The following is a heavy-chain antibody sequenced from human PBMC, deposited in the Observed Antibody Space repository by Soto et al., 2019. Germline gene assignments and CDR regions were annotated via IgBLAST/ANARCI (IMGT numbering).Heavy chain of an antibody. J-gene: IGHJ4*02. D-gene: IGHD2-15*01. Sequence: SETLSLTCTVSGGSISSGGYYWSWIRQHPGKGLEGIGYIYYSGSTYYNPSLKSRVTISVDTSKNQFSLKLSTVTAADTAVYYCARVGGGITGRDNSCFDYWGQGTLVTVSS. CDR1: GGSISSGGYY. V-gene: IGHV4-31*03. CDR2: IYYSGST. CDR3: ARVGGGITGRDNSCFDY.